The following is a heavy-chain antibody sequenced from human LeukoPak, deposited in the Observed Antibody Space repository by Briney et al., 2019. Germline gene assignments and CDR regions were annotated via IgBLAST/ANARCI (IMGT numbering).Heavy chain of an antibody. Sequence: PSETLSLTCTGSGGSISSYYWSWIRQPPGKGLEWIGYIYYSGSTNYNPSLKSRVTISVDTSKNQFSLKLSSVTAADTAVYYCARADDSSGFDYWGQGTLVTVSS. CDR1: GGSISSYY. CDR3: ARADDSSGFDY. J-gene: IGHJ4*02. D-gene: IGHD3-22*01. V-gene: IGHV4-59*01. CDR2: IYYSGST.